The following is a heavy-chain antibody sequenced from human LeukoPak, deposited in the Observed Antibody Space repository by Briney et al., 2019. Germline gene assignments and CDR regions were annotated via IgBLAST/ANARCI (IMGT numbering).Heavy chain of an antibody. Sequence: PGGSLRLSCAASGFTFSSYSMHWVRQAPGKGLEWVAVISYDGTNKWYADSVQGRFAISRDNSKNTLYLQMNSLRAEDTAVYYCAREPPVTSCYDYWGQGTLVTVSS. CDR1: GFTFSSYS. D-gene: IGHD2-2*01. CDR2: ISYDGTNK. V-gene: IGHV3-30*03. J-gene: IGHJ4*02. CDR3: AREPPVTSCYDY.